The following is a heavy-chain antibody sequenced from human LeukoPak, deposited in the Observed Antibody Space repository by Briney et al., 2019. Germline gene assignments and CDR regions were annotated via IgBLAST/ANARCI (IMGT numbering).Heavy chain of an antibody. CDR2: IYPGDSDT. Sequence: GESLKISCKGSGYSFTSYWIGWVRQMPGKGLEWMGIIYPGDSDTRYSPSFQGQVTISADKSISTAYLQWSSLKASDTAMYYCARLGQEDTDLAVETGPIAVAGPGYWYFDLWGRGTLVTVSS. V-gene: IGHV5-51*01. J-gene: IGHJ2*01. D-gene: IGHD6-19*01. CDR1: GYSFTSYW. CDR3: ARLGQEDTDLAVETGPIAVAGPGYWYFDL.